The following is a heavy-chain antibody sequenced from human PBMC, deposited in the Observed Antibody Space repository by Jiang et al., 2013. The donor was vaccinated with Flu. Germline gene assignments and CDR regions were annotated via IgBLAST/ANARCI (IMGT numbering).Heavy chain of an antibody. D-gene: IGHD3-22*01. J-gene: IGHJ3*02. Sequence: GPGLVKPSETLSLTCTVSGDSISSHYWSWIRQPPGKGLEWIGCIYYRGSTDYNPSLKSRVTISVDMTKNQFSLRLNSVTAADTAVYYCAKGGKGTYYYEGSGYPDAFDIWGQGTMVTVSS. CDR2: IYYRGST. CDR3: AKGGKGTYYYEGSGYPDAFDI. V-gene: IGHV4-59*11. CDR1: GDSISSHY.